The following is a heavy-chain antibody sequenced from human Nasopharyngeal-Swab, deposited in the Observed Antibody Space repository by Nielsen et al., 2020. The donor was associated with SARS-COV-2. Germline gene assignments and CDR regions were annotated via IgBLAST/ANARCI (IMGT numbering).Heavy chain of an antibody. CDR3: ARAMIVVVINAFDI. J-gene: IGHJ3*02. CDR1: GGSISSGCYY. V-gene: IGHV4-31*03. CDR2: IYYSGST. Sequence: TLSLTCTVSGGSISSGCYYWSWIRQHPGKGLEWIGYIYYSGSTYYNPSLKSRVTISVDTSKNQFSLKLSSVTAADTAVYYCARAMIVVVINAFDIWGQGTMVTVSS. D-gene: IGHD3-22*01.